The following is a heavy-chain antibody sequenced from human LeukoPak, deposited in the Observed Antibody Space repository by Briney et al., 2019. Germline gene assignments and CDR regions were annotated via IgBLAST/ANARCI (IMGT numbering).Heavy chain of an antibody. Sequence: PGGSLRLSCTASGFTFNSYAMSWVRQAPGKGLEWVSTIGVSGDNTYYADSLKGRFTISRDNSKNTLYLQMNSLRAEDTAVYYCAKDRGPMVWGVPFDHWGQGTLVTVSS. CDR2: IGVSGDNT. V-gene: IGHV3-23*01. CDR3: AKDRGPMVWGVPFDH. J-gene: IGHJ4*02. CDR1: GFTFNSYA. D-gene: IGHD3-10*01.